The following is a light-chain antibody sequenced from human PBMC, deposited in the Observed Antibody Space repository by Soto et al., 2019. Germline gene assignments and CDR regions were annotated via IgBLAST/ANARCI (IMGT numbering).Light chain of an antibody. Sequence: QSALTQPASVSGSPGQSITISCTGTSSDVGSYNIVSWYQQHPGKAPKLMIYEVSKRPSGVSSRFSGSKSGNTASLTISGLQAEDEADYYCCSYAGSSTYVFGTGTKVTVL. J-gene: IGLJ1*01. CDR1: SSDVGSYNI. CDR3: CSYAGSSTYV. V-gene: IGLV2-23*02. CDR2: EVS.